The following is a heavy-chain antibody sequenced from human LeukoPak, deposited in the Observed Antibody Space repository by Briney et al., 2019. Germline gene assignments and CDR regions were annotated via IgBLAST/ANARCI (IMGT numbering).Heavy chain of an antibody. CDR3: AKSLGLPSGTNHSGDY. V-gene: IGHV3-30*18. CDR2: ISYDGSNK. Sequence: PGGSLRPSCAASGFTFSSYGMHWVRQAPGKGLEWVAVISYDGSNKYYADSVKGRFTISRDNSKNTLYLQMNSLRAEDTAVYYCAKSLGLPSGTNHSGDYWGRGTLVTVSS. J-gene: IGHJ4*02. D-gene: IGHD3-10*01. CDR1: GFTFSSYG.